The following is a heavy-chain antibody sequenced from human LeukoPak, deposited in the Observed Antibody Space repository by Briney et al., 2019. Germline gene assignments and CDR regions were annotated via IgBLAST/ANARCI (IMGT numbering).Heavy chain of an antibody. D-gene: IGHD6-19*01. CDR1: GFTLSSYW. J-gene: IGHJ4*02. Sequence: PGGSLRLSCEASGFTLSSYWMNWVRQAPGKGLEWVANIKQDGSERYYVDSVKGRFTISRDNAKNSLYPQMNSLRAEDTAVYYCAGSSGWARYFDYWGQGTLVTVSS. V-gene: IGHV3-7*05. CDR3: AGSSGWARYFDY. CDR2: IKQDGSER.